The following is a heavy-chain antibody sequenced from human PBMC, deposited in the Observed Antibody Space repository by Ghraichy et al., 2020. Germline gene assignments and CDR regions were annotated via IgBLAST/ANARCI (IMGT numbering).Heavy chain of an antibody. J-gene: IGHJ6*02. D-gene: IGHD2-2*01. CDR1: GGTFSSYT. Sequence: SVKVSCKASGGTFSSYTISWVRQAPGQGLEWMGRIIPILGIANYAQKFQGRVTITADKSTSTAYMELSSLRSEDTAVYYCARGLSGVVPAATYYGMDVWGQGTTVTVSS. V-gene: IGHV1-69*02. CDR2: IIPILGIA. CDR3: ARGLSGVVPAATYYGMDV.